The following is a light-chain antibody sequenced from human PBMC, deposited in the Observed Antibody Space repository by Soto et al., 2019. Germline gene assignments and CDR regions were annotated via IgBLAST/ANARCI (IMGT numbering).Light chain of an antibody. Sequence: QSALTQPPSASGSPGQSITISCTGTSSDVGSYNLVSWYQQHPGKAPKLMIYEGSKRPSGVSNRFSGSKSGNTASLTISGLQAEDEADYYCCSYAGSSTFVFGTGTKLTVL. CDR2: EGS. CDR3: CSYAGSSTFV. J-gene: IGLJ1*01. V-gene: IGLV2-23*01. CDR1: SSDVGSYNL.